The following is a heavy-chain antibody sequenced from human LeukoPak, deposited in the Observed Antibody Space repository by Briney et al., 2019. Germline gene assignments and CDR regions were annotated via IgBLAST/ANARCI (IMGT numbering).Heavy chain of an antibody. CDR2: INNDGSYT. CDR3: AKDWGSSDWYNWFDP. J-gene: IGHJ5*02. Sequence: PGGSLRLSCAASGFTFSSYWMHWVRQAPGKGLVWVSRINNDGSYTSYADSVKGRFTISRDNAKNTVFLQMNSLRVEDTAVYYCAKDWGSSDWYNWFDPWGQGTLVTVSS. CDR1: GFTFSSYW. D-gene: IGHD3-9*01. V-gene: IGHV3-74*01.